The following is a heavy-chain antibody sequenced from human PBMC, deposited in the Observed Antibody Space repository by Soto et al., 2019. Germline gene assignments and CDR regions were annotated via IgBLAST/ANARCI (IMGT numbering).Heavy chain of an antibody. V-gene: IGHV1-18*01. CDR2: ISAYSGDT. J-gene: IGHJ3*02. CDR1: GYTFTNYA. CDR3: ARDPGRGSSDVFAI. D-gene: IGHD1-26*01. Sequence: QVQLVQSGAEVKKPGASVKVSCKASGYTFTNYAYSWVRKAPGQGLQWMGWISAYSGDTEYAQNVXGXVXXSADPSTSPVHMELRSLRSDGTAVYYCARDPGRGSSDVFAIWGPGTLVTVSS.